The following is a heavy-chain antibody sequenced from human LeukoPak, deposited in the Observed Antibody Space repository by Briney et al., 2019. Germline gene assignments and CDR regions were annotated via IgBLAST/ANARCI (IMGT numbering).Heavy chain of an antibody. D-gene: IGHD2-21*01. V-gene: IGHV4-59*12. CDR1: GGSISNYY. CDR3: ARELQEGNFDL. Sequence: SETLSLTCTVSGGSISNYYWSWIRQPPGKGLEWIGYIYYSGSTNYNPSLKSRVTISLDTSKNQFSLKLSSVTAADTAVYYCARELQEGNFDLWGRGTLVTVSS. J-gene: IGHJ2*01. CDR2: IYYSGST.